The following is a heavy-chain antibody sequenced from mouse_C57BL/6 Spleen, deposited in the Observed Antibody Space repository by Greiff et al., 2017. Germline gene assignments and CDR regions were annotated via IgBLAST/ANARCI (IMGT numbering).Heavy chain of an antibody. CDR2: INPYNGGT. J-gene: IGHJ3*01. CDR3: ARSPYRNYVLAY. V-gene: IGHV1-19*01. D-gene: IGHD2-1*01. CDR1: GYTFTDYY. Sequence: EVQGVESGPVLVKPGASVKMSCKASGYTFTDYYMNWVKQSHGKSLEWIGDINPYNGGTSYNQKFKGKATLTVDKSSSTAYMALNSLTSEDSAVYYCARSPYRNYVLAYWGQGTLVTVSA.